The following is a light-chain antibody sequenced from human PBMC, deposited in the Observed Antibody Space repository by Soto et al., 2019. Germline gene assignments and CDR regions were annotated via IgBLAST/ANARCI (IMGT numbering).Light chain of an antibody. Sequence: IQMTQSPSTLSASVGERVTITCRASQSISSWLAWYQQKPGKAPKLLIYDASSLESGVPSRFSGSGSGTEFTPTISSLQPDDFATYYCQQYNMGWTFGQGTKVDIK. CDR2: DAS. CDR1: QSISSW. V-gene: IGKV1-5*01. CDR3: QQYNMGWT. J-gene: IGKJ1*01.